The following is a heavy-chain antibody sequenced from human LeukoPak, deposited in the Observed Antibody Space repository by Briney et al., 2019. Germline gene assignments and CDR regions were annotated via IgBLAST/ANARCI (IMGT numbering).Heavy chain of an antibody. CDR3: ARVDFRGGYYDILTGYYPNHGMDV. CDR1: GLTVSSNH. CDR2: IYGGADT. J-gene: IGHJ6*02. D-gene: IGHD3-9*01. V-gene: IGHV3-53*01. Sequence: GGSLRLSCAASGLTVSSNHMSWVRRAPGKGLEWISVIYGGADTYYADSVKGRFTISRDNSKNTLYLHLNSLRAEDTAVYYCARVDFRGGYYDILTGYYPNHGMDVWGQGTTVTVSS.